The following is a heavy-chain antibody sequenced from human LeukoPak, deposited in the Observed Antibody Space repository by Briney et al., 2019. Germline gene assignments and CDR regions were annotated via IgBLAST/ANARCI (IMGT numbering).Heavy chain of an antibody. CDR1: GFTFSSYD. CDR3: ARDWRSQGKDTSGTYYAPLDH. CDR2: ISGSGGYA. V-gene: IGHV3-23*01. D-gene: IGHD3-10*01. Sequence: GGSLRLSCAASGFTFSSYDMISVREAPGKGLEWVSSISGSGGYAYYADAGKGRFTISRDNSKNTLYLQMNSLRADDTAEYYCARDWRSQGKDTSGTYYAPLDHWGQGTQVTVSS. J-gene: IGHJ4*02.